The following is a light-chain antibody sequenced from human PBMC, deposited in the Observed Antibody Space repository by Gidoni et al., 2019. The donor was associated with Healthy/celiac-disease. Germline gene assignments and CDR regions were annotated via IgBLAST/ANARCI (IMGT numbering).Light chain of an antibody. J-gene: IGLJ2*01. Sequence: QSVLTQPPSASGTPGQRVTISCSGSSSNSETNYVNWYQQPPGTAPKLLIYRNNQRPSGVPDRFSGSKSGTSASLAISGLRSEDEADYYCAAWDDSLSGVVFGGGTKLTVL. CDR2: RNN. CDR3: AAWDDSLSGVV. V-gene: IGLV1-47*01. CDR1: SSNSETNY.